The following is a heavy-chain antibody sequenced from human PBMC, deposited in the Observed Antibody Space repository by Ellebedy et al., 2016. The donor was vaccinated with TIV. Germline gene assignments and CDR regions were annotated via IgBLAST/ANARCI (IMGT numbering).Heavy chain of an antibody. V-gene: IGHV3-48*04. CDR1: GFTFSSYS. D-gene: IGHD3-9*01. CDR3: ARENYFGSYILAAYDV. Sequence: GESLKISCAASGFTFSSYSMNWVRQAPGKGLEWVSYISSASSTIYYADSVKGRFTISRDNAKNSVYLQMNLLRAEDTAVYYCARENYFGSYILAAYDVWGQGTMVTVSS. J-gene: IGHJ3*01. CDR2: ISSASSTI.